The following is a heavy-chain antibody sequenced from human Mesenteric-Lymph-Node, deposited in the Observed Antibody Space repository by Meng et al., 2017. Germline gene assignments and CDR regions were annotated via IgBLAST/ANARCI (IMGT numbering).Heavy chain of an antibody. CDR2: INHSGST. Sequence: QMQLQQWGAGLLKPSETLSLTCAGYGGSFSGYYWSWIRQPPGKGLEWIGEINHSGSTNYNPSLKSRVTISVDTSKNQFSLKLNSVTPEDTAVYYCASEQLVMDNWFDPWGQGTLVTVSS. J-gene: IGHJ5*02. CDR1: GGSFSGYY. CDR3: ASEQLVMDNWFDP. D-gene: IGHD6-13*01. V-gene: IGHV4-34*01.